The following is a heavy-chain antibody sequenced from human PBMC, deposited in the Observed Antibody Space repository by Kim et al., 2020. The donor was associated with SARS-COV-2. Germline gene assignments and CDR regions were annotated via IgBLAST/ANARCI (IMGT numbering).Heavy chain of an antibody. CDR3: ARDRARHPTGGYYYGMDV. D-gene: IGHD3-16*01. J-gene: IGHJ6*02. Sequence: SETLSLTCTVSGGSISSYYWSWIRQPPGKGLEWIGYIYYSGSTNYNPSLKSRVTISVDTSKNQFSLKLSSVTAADTAVYYCARDRARHPTGGYYYGMDVWGQGTTVTVSS. CDR2: IYYSGST. CDR1: GGSISSYY. V-gene: IGHV4-59*01.